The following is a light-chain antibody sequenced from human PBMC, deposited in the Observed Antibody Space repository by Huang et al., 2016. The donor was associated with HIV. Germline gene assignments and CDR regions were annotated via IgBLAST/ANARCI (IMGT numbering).Light chain of an antibody. V-gene: IGKV1-5*03. CDR2: KAS. J-gene: IGKJ2*01. CDR3: QQYNNYSRT. CDR1: QNINRW. Sequence: DIQMTQFPPSLSASVGDRVTISCRASQNINRWLAWYQQKPGKAPKVLIYKASSLESGVPSRFSGSGSGTEFTLTISSLQPDDSAIYYCQQYNNYSRTFGQGTKLEI.